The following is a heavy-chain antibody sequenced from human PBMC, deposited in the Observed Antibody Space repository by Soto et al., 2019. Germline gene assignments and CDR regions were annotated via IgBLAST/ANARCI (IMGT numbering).Heavy chain of an antibody. CDR3: ARDRVMFRSSGSDFDY. CDR1: FYTFTSYG. V-gene: IGHV1-18*01. Sequence: QVQLVQSGAEVKKPGASVKVSCKASFYTFTSYGITWVRQAPGQGLEWMGWNSAYNGNTNYAQKLQGRVTMTTDTSTSTAYMGLRGLRSDDTAVYYCARDRVMFRSSGSDFDYWGQGTLVNVSS. D-gene: IGHD3-10*01. J-gene: IGHJ4*02. CDR2: NSAYNGNT.